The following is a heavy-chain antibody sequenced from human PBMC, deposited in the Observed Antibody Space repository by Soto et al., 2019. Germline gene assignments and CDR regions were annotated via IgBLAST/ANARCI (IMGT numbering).Heavy chain of an antibody. V-gene: IGHV3-30*18. D-gene: IGHD2-15*01. CDR2: ISYDGSIE. CDR3: AKDLDFRSLSTPLDN. Sequence: GGSLRLSCAASAFILSSYGMHWVRQAPGKGLEWVAVISYDGSIEYYADSVKGRFTISRDNSKNTVYLQMNSLRGEDTAVYYCAKDLDFRSLSTPLDNWGQGTLVTVSS. CDR1: AFILSSYG. J-gene: IGHJ4*02.